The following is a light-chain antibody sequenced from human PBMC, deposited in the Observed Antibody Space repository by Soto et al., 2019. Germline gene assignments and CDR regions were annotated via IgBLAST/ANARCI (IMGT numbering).Light chain of an antibody. CDR3: QKYYRPWT. J-gene: IGKJ1*01. Sequence: DIVMTQSPDSLAVSLGERASINCKSSQSVLYSSNNKNYLAWYQQKPGQPPKLLIFWASTRESGVPDRISGSGSGTDFTLTVSSQQAEDVAVYYCQKYYRPWTFGQGTKVEIK. CDR2: WAS. V-gene: IGKV4-1*01. CDR1: QSVLYSSNNKNY.